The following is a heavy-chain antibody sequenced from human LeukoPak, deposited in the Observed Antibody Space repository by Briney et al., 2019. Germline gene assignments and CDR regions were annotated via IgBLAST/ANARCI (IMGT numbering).Heavy chain of an antibody. CDR1: GFTFSSYW. V-gene: IGHV3-7*01. J-gene: IGHJ4*02. D-gene: IGHD3-22*01. CDR2: IKQDGSEK. CDR3: ARDHYDSSGYFGVIPNYFDY. Sequence: GGSLRLSCAASGFTFSSYWMSWVRQAPGKGLEWVANIKQDGSEKYYVDSVKGRFTISRDNAKNSLYLQMNSLRAEDTAVYYCARDHYDSSGYFGVIPNYFDYWGQGTLVTVSS.